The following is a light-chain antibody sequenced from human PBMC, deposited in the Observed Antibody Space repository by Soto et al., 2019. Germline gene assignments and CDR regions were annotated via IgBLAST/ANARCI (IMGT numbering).Light chain of an antibody. CDR1: ESLVRSDGNTY. Sequence: DVVLTQTPLSLPVTLGQPASISCRSSESLVRSDGNTYLSWLLQRPGQPPRLLIYRISDRFSGVPDRFSGSGAGTEFTLRISRVEAEDVGIYYCMQAKQFPYTFGQGTRLEIK. CDR2: RIS. CDR3: MQAKQFPYT. J-gene: IGKJ2*01. V-gene: IGKV2-24*01.